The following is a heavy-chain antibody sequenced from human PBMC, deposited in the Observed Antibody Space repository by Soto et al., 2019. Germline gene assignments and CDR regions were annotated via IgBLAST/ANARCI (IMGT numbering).Heavy chain of an antibody. J-gene: IGHJ4*02. CDR2: ISSSSSYI. Sequence: EVQLVESGGGLVKPGGSLRLSCAASGFTFSSYSMNWVRQAPGKGLEWVSSISSSSSYIYYADSVKGRFTISRDNAKHSLYLQMNSLRAEDTAVYYCARDLGEQTPTPYYFDYWGQGTLVTVSS. CDR1: GFTFSSYS. D-gene: IGHD3-16*01. V-gene: IGHV3-21*01. CDR3: ARDLGEQTPTPYYFDY.